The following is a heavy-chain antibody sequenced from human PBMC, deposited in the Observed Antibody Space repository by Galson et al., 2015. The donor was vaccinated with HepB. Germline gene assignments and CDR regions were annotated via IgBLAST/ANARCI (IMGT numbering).Heavy chain of an antibody. CDR3: ATTLFGIGAYWTLEI. Sequence: SLRLSCAASGFTFSRHTMSWVRQTPGKGLQWVSYISTNGVTIHYADSVKGRFTIARDNAKDAVFLQMNSLRAEDTAVYYCATTLFGIGAYWTLEIWGQGTLVTVSS. J-gene: IGHJ3*02. CDR2: ISTNGVTI. V-gene: IGHV3-48*04. CDR1: GFTFSRHT. D-gene: IGHD4/OR15-4a*01.